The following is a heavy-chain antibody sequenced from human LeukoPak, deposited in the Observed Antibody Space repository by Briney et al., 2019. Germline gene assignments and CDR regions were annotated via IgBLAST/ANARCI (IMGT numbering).Heavy chain of an antibody. CDR3: ARVLNFDWSHYFDY. CDR1: GGSISSHY. D-gene: IGHD3-9*01. CDR2: IYYSGST. J-gene: IGHJ4*02. Sequence: SETLSLTCTVSGGSISSHYWSWIRQPPGKGLEWIGYIYYSGSTNYNPSLKSRVTISVDTSKNQFSLKLSSVTAADTAVYYCARVLNFDWSHYFDYWGQGTLVTVSS. V-gene: IGHV4-59*11.